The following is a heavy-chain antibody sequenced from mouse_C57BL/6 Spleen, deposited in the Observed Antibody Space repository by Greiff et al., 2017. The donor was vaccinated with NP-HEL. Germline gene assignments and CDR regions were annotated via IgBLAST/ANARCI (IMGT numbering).Heavy chain of an antibody. J-gene: IGHJ1*03. CDR1: GYTFTSYW. CDR3: ASLFYYGSSRYFDV. D-gene: IGHD1-1*01. V-gene: IGHV1-50*01. CDR2: IDPSDSYT. Sequence: QVQLQQPGAELVKPGASVKLSCKASGYTFTSYWMQWVKQRPGQGLEWIGEIDPSDSYTNYNQKFKGKATLTVDTSSSTAYMQLSSLTSEDSAVYYCASLFYYGSSRYFDVWGTGTTVTVSS.